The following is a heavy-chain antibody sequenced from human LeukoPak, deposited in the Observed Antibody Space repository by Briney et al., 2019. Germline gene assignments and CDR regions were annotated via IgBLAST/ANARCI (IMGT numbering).Heavy chain of an antibody. CDR1: GGSFSGYY. CDR2: INHSGST. J-gene: IGHJ3*02. CDR3: ARWVRQWLALDAFDI. D-gene: IGHD6-19*01. V-gene: IGHV4-34*01. Sequence: PSETLSLTCAVYGGSFSGYYWSWIRQPPGKGLEWIGEINHSGSTNYNPSLKSRVTISVDTSKNQFSLKLSSVTAADTAVYYCARWVRQWLALDAFDIWGQGTMVTVSS.